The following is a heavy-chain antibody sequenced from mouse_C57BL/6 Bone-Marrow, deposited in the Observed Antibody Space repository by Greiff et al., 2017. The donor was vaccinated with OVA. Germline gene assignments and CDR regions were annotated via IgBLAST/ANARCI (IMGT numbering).Heavy chain of an antibody. D-gene: IGHD2-4*01. J-gene: IGHJ4*01. CDR3: AREDYDSPLYAMDY. Sequence: QVQLQQPGAELVRPGSSVKLSCKASGYTFTSYWMHWVKQRPIQGLEWIGNIDPSDSETHYNQKFKDKATLTVDKSSSTAYMQLSSLTSEDSAVYYCAREDYDSPLYAMDYWGQGTSVTVSS. CDR2: IDPSDSET. CDR1: GYTFTSYW. V-gene: IGHV1-52*01.